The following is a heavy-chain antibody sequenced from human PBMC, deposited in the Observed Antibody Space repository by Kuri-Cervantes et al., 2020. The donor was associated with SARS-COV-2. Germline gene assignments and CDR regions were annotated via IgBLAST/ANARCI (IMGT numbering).Heavy chain of an antibody. V-gene: IGHV1-69*10. D-gene: IGHD2/OR15-2a*01. CDR2: IIPFLGIA. CDR1: GGTFSSYA. CDR3: ASLHSNIHYFFDN. Sequence: SVKVSCKASGGTFSSYAISWVRQAPGQGLEWMGGIIPFLGIANSAQKFQGRVTITADKSTATTYMEISSLRSEDTAVYFCASLHSNIHYFFDNWGQGTLVTVFS. J-gene: IGHJ4*02.